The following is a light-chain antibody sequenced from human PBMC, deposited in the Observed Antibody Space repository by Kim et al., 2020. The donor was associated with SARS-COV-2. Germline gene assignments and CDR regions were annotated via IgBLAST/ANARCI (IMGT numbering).Light chain of an antibody. V-gene: IGLV3-1*01. CDR3: QAWDSSTAVV. CDR1: KLGDKY. J-gene: IGLJ2*01. CDR2: QDS. Sequence: ELTQPPSVSVSPGQTASITCSGDKLGDKYACWYQQKPGQSPVLVIYQDSKRPSGIPERFSGSNSGNTATLTISGTQAMDEADYYCQAWDSSTAVVFGG.